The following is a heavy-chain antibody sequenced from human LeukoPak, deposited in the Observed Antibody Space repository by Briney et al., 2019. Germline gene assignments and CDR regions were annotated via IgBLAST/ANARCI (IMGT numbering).Heavy chain of an antibody. Sequence: GASVKVSCKASGYTFTSYDINWVRQATGQGLEWMGWMNPNSGNTGYAQKFLGRVTMTRNTSISTAYIELSSLRSEDTAVYYCLVYYDSSGQHAFDIWGQGTMVTVSS. CDR1: GYTFTSYD. CDR3: LVYYDSSGQHAFDI. CDR2: MNPNSGNT. D-gene: IGHD3-22*01. J-gene: IGHJ3*02. V-gene: IGHV1-8*01.